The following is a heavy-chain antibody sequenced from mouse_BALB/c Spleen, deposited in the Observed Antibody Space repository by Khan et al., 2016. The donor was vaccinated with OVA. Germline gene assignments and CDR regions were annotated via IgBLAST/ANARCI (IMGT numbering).Heavy chain of an antibody. CDR1: GYIFTSYW. J-gene: IGHJ2*01. CDR2: IYPGTDIS. Sequence: QVQLKQSGAELVRPGASVKLSCKTSGYIFTSYWIHWVKQRSGQGLEWIARIYPGTDISYYNEKFKDKATLTADKSSSTAYMQLSSLKSEDSDVYFRAREEALYHFDHWGQGTTLTVSS. CDR3: AREEALYHFDH. V-gene: IGHV1-76*01.